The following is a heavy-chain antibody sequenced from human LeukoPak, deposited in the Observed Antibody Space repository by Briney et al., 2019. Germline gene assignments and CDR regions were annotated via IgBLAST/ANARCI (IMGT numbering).Heavy chain of an antibody. J-gene: IGHJ4*02. CDR2: ISDDGSYT. D-gene: IGHD2-21*01. V-gene: IGHV3-74*01. CDR1: GFSFSSHW. Sequence: GGSLRLSCAASGFSFSSHWVPWVRQAPGKGLVWVSRISDDGSYTSNVDSVEGRFTISRDNVNNMLYLHMNSLRAEDTAVYYCASFGISWRSSYWGQGTLVTVSS. CDR3: ASFGISWRSSY.